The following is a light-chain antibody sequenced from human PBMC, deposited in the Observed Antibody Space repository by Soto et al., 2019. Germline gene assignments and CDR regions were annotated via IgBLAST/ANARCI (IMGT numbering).Light chain of an antibody. CDR3: QQYGSSPPKDT. CDR2: GAS. V-gene: IGKV3-20*01. Sequence: EIVLTQSPGTLSLSPGERATLSCRASQILGSNYLAWYQQKPGQAPRLLIYGASSRATGIPVRFSGSGSGTDFTLTISRLEPEDFAVYYCQQYGSSPPKDTFGQGTKLEIK. CDR1: QILGSNY. J-gene: IGKJ2*01.